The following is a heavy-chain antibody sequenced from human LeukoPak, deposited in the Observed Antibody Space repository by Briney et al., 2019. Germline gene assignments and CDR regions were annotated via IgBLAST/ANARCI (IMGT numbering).Heavy chain of an antibody. J-gene: IGHJ1*01. Sequence: SETLSLTCSASGGSISSYYWSWIRQPPGKGLEWIGYIYHSGSTYSNPSLKSRVTISIDTSKNQFSLKLSSVTAADTAVYYCATSFGHPFQYWGQGTLVTVSS. V-gene: IGHV4-59*01. CDR3: ATSFGHPFQY. CDR1: GGSISSYY. CDR2: IYHSGST. D-gene: IGHD3-10*01.